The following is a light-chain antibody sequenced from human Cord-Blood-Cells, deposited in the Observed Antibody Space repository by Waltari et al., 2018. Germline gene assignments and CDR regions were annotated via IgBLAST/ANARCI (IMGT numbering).Light chain of an antibody. CDR3: SSYTSSSTLV. V-gene: IGLV2-14*03. CDR1: SSDVGGYNY. Sequence: QSALTQPASVSGSPGKSITISCTGTSSDVGGYNYVSWYQQHPGKAPKRMIYDVSNRPSGVSNRFSGSNSXPTASXTISGLQAEDEADYYCSSYTSSSTLVFGTGTKVTVL. CDR2: DVS. J-gene: IGLJ1*01.